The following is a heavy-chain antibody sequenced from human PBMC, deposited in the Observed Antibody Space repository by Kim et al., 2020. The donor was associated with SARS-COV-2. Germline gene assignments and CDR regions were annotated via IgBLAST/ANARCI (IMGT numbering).Heavy chain of an antibody. V-gene: IGHV3-21*01. CDR2: ISSSSSYI. CDR1: GFTFSSYS. Sequence: GGSLRLSCAASGFTFSSYSMNWVRQAPGKGLEWVSSISSSSSYIYYADSVKGRFTISRDNAKNSLYLQMNSLRAEDTAVYYCARDQGGSSGWYSVFGDRGWFDPWGQGTLVTVSS. CDR3: ARDQGGSSGWYSVFGDRGWFDP. J-gene: IGHJ5*02. D-gene: IGHD6-19*01.